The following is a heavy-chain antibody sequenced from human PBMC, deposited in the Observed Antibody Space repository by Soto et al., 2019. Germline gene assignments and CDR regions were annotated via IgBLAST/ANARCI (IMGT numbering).Heavy chain of an antibody. D-gene: IGHD6-13*01. V-gene: IGHV5-51*01. J-gene: IGHJ6*02. CDR2: IYPGDSDT. CDR3: ARQLPMAAACTSYYYGMGV. CDR1: GYSFTSYW. Sequence: LGESLKISCKGSGYSFTSYWIGWVRQMPGKGLEWMGIIYPGDSDTRYSPSFQGQVTISADKSISTAYLQWSSLKASDTAMYYCARQLPMAAACTSYYYGMGVWDQGTKVTVSS.